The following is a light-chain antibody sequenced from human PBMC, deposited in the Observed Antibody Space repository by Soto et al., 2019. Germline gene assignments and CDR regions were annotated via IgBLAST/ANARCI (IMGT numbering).Light chain of an antibody. CDR1: SSNIGTNF. CDR2: NDN. J-gene: IGLJ7*01. V-gene: IGLV1-44*01. Sequence: QSVLTQPPSASGPPGQRVIISCSGSSSNIGTNFVNWYQQLPGTAPKLLLYNDNQRPSGVPDRFSGSRSGTSASLAISGLQSEDGADYYCAAWDDSVTGPVFGGGTQLTVL. CDR3: AAWDDSVTGPV.